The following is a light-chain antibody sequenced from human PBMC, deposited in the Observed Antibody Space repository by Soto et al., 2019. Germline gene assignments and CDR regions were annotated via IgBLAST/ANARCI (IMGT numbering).Light chain of an antibody. CDR2: GAS. V-gene: IGKV3-20*01. Sequence: EIVMTQSPATLSVSPGERATLSCRASQSVSSSYLAWYQQKPGQAPRLLIYGASSRANGIPDRFSGSGSGTDFTLTISRLEPEDFAVYYCQQYGSSPLTFGGGSKVDI. J-gene: IGKJ4*01. CDR1: QSVSSSY. CDR3: QQYGSSPLT.